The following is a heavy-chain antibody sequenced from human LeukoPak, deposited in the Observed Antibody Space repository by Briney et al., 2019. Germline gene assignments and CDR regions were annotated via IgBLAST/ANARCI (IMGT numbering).Heavy chain of an antibody. J-gene: IGHJ4*02. V-gene: IGHV3-7*01. CDR3: ARASVLGPNTDY. CDR1: GFSFSDYW. CDR2: IEQDGSEK. D-gene: IGHD2-2*01. Sequence: GGSLRLSCAASGFSFSDYWMSWVRQAPGKGLEWVASIEQDGSEKNYVDSVEGRFTISRDNAKNSLYLQMNNLRADDTAVYYCARASVLGPNTDYWGQGTLVTVSS.